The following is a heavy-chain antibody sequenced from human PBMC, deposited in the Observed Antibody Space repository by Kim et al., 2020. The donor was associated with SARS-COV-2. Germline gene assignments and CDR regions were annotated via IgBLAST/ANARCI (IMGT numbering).Heavy chain of an antibody. V-gene: IGHV3-13*01. J-gene: IGHJ4*02. CDR3: ARGTKDYYDSSGYSLRFDY. D-gene: IGHD3-22*01. Sequence: GRFTISRENAKNSLYLQMNSLRAGDTAVYYCARGTKDYYDSSGYSLRFDYWGQGTLVTVSS.